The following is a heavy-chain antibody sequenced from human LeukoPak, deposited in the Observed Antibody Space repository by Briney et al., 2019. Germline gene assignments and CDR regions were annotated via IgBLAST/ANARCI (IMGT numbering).Heavy chain of an antibody. V-gene: IGHV4-30-2*01. CDR2: IYHSGST. CDR3: ARDRSSDYYGSGSYYTDWFDP. D-gene: IGHD3-10*01. CDR1: GGSISSGGYY. J-gene: IGHJ5*02. Sequence: SQTLSLTCTVSGGSISSGGYYWSWIRQPPGKGLEWIGYIYHSGSTYYNPSLKSRVTISVDRSKNQFSLKLSSVTAADTAVYYCARDRSSDYYGSGSYYTDWFDPWGQGTQVTVSS.